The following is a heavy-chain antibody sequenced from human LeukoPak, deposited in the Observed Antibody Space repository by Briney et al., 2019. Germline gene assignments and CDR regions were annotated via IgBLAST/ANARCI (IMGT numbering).Heavy chain of an antibody. D-gene: IGHD4-17*01. V-gene: IGHV4-59*08. J-gene: IGHJ3*02. CDR2: IYYSGST. Sequence: PSETLSLTCTVSGGSISSYYWSWIRQPPGKGLEWIGYIYYSGSTNYNPSLKSRVTISVDTSKNQFSLKLSSVTAADTAVYYCSLTTVDAFDIWGQGTMVTVSS. CDR1: GGSISSYY. CDR3: SLTTVDAFDI.